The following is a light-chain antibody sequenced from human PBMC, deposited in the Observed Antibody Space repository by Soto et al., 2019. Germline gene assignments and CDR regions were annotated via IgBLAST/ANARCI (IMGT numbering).Light chain of an antibody. CDR1: QSVSSTY. CDR3: QQYGNSPCT. Sequence: EIVLTQSPGTLSLSPGERATLSCRASQSVSSTYLAWYQQKPGQAPRLLIYGASSRATGIPDRFSGSGSGTDFTLTLSRLEPEDFAVYYCQQYGNSPCTFGQGTKVEIK. CDR2: GAS. V-gene: IGKV3-20*01. J-gene: IGKJ1*01.